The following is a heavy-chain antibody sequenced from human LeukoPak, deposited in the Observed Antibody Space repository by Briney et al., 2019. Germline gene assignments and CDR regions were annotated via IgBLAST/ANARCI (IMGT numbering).Heavy chain of an antibody. Sequence: KPSETLSLTCAVYGGSFSGYYWSSIRQPPGKGLEWIGEINHSGSTNYNPSLKSRVTISVDTSKNQFSLKLSSVTAADTAVYYCALSHLVGVVVTAADAFDIWGQGTMVTVSS. CDR3: ALSHLVGVVVTAADAFDI. CDR2: INHSGST. D-gene: IGHD2-21*02. V-gene: IGHV4-34*01. J-gene: IGHJ3*02. CDR1: GGSFSGYY.